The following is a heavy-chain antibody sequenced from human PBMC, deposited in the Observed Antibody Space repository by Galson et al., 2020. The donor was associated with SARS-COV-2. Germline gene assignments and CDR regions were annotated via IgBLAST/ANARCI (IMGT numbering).Heavy chain of an antibody. CDR3: ARVPSRRLTTSCYETWFDP. J-gene: IGHJ5*02. D-gene: IGHD2-2*01. CDR1: GFIFSDYY. Sequence: TGGSLRLSCAASGFIFSDYYMSWIRQAPGKGLEWVSHISSSPTYTKYADSVKGRFTISRDNAKNSLFLQMNSLRAEDTAVYYCARVPSRRLTTSCYETWFDPWGQGTLVTVSS. CDR2: ISSSPTYT. V-gene: IGHV3-11*06.